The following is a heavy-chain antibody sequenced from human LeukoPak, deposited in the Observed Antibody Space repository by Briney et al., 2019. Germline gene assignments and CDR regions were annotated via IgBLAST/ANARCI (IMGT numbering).Heavy chain of an antibody. D-gene: IGHD2-8*02. V-gene: IGHV3-23*01. CDR3: AKRLCTGVRCYRHIDY. CDR1: GFTFTNYA. Sequence: GGSLRLSCAASGFTFTNYAMTWVRQAPGKGLEWASTISGGGDDTYYADSVKGRFTISRDNSKNTIYLQMNSLRADDTAIYYCAKRLCTGVRCYRHIDYWGQGTLVTVSS. J-gene: IGHJ4*02. CDR2: ISGGGDDT.